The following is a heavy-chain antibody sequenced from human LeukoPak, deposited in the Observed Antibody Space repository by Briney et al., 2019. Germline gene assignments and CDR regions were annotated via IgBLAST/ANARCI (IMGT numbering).Heavy chain of an antibody. CDR1: GFTFSNAW. J-gene: IGHJ4*02. CDR2: ISGSGGST. D-gene: IGHD3-10*01. V-gene: IGHV3-23*01. Sequence: GGSLRLSCAASGFTFSNAWMSWVRQAPGKGLEWVSTISGSGGSTYYADSVKGRFTISRDNSKNTLYLQMNSLRAEDTAVYYCAKALGGSGSNFDYWGQGTLVTVSS. CDR3: AKALGGSGSNFDY.